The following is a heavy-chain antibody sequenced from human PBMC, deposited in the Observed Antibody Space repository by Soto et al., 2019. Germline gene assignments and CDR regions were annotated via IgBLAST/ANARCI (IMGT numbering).Heavy chain of an antibody. CDR3: ATIRGGWKDGTGYYYDMDV. D-gene: IGHD1-1*01. CDR1: GYSLTELS. J-gene: IGHJ6*02. CDR2: FHPEDAET. Sequence: QDQLVQSGAEVKKPGASVKVSCKVSGYSLTELSIHWVRQAPGEGLEWMGGFHPEDAETIYAQKFQGRVTMTEDTSTDTAYMELSSLRSEDTAVYYCATIRGGWKDGTGYYYDMDVWGQGTTVTVSS. V-gene: IGHV1-24*01.